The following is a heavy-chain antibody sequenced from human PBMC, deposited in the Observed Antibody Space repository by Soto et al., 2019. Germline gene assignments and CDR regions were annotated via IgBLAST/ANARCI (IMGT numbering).Heavy chain of an antibody. CDR1: GYTFTSYG. CDR2: ISAYNGNT. CDR3: ARGAVGIAAAGKYYFDY. D-gene: IGHD6-13*01. J-gene: IGHJ4*02. Sequence: GASVKVSCKASGYTFTSYGISWVRQAPGQGLEWMGWISAYNGNTNYAQKLQGRVTMTTDTSKDQFSLKLSSVTAADTAVYYCARGAVGIAAAGKYYFDYWGQGTLVTVSS. V-gene: IGHV1-18*01.